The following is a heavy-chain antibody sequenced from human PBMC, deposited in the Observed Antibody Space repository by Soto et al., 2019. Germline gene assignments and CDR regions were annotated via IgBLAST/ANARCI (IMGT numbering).Heavy chain of an antibody. D-gene: IGHD3-9*01. V-gene: IGHV1-18*01. Sequence: GASVKVSCKASCYTFTIYGISWVRQAPGQGLEWKGRISDYKGNTNYAQKLQSKDTMTTDASTSTAYMELRSLRSDDTAVYYCARSYVILPGPDYWGQGTLVTVSS. CDR1: CYTFTIYG. J-gene: IGHJ4*02. CDR2: ISDYKGNT. CDR3: ARSYVILPGPDY.